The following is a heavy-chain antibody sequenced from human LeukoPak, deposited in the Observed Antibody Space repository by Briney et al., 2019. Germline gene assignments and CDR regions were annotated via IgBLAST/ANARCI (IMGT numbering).Heavy chain of an antibody. CDR1: GFTFSSYS. CDR3: AKHCSGYCNTASEKRFDP. J-gene: IGHJ5*02. D-gene: IGHD2-2*03. CDR2: IGSNSVPT. Sequence: GSMRLSCAASGFTFSSYSMNWVRQAPGKGLEWVSGIGSNSVPTVYADSVKGRFTISRDNSKSMLYLQMDSLRVEDTAVYYCAKHCSGYCNTASEKRFDPWGQGTLVTVSS. V-gene: IGHV3-23*01.